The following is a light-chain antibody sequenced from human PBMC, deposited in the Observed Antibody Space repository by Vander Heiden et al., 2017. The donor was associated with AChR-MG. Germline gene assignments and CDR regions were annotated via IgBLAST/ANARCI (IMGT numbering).Light chain of an antibody. J-gene: IGKJ3*01. Sequence: EVQMTQSPATLSVSPGERATLSCRASQNIRGNLAWYQQKAGQAPRLLIYGASTRAPGIPARFSASGYGTEFALTIRSLQSEDFAVYYCQQDDNWVCVTFGHGTKLEI. CDR3: QQDDNWVCVT. V-gene: IGKV3-15*01. CDR1: QNIRGN. CDR2: GAS.